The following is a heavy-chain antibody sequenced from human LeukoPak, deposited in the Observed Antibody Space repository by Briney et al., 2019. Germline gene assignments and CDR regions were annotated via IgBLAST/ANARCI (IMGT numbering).Heavy chain of an antibody. Sequence: TISCKASGYSFTTYWIGWVRQLPGKGLEWMGIIYPGDSDTRYSPSFQGHVTISADESISTAYQQWSSLKASETDMYYCSKGRGYCSGGNCYSEFDHWGQGTLVTVSS. CDR3: SKGRGYCSGGNCYSEFDH. V-gene: IGHV5-51*01. CDR1: GYSFTTYW. J-gene: IGHJ4*02. CDR2: IYPGDSDT. D-gene: IGHD2-15*01.